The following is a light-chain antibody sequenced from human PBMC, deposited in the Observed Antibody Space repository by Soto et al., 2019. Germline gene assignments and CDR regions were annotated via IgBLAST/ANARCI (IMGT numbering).Light chain of an antibody. CDR3: FSFTSTNTHV. CDR1: SSEFGSYKF. V-gene: IGLV2-23*01. Sequence: SALTQPASVSGCPGQSVTSSCTGTSSEFGSYKFVSWYQHHPGTVPKVIIYETSKRPSGVSDRFSGSKSGNTASLTISGLQAEDEADYYCFSFTSTNTHVFGSGTKVTVL. CDR2: ETS. J-gene: IGLJ1*01.